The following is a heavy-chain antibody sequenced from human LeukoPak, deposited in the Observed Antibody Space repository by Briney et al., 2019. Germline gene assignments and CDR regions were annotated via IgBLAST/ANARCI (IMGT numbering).Heavy chain of an antibody. CDR2: IYPNSGDT. CDR1: EYTFSGSY. Sequence: ASVKVSCKASEYTFSGSYIHWVRQAPGQGLEWMGWIYPNSGDTRYAQKFQGRVTMTGDTSITTAYMELSRLTSDDTAVHYCAKEGGTSGSGRKYFDYWGPGTLVTVSS. D-gene: IGHD3-10*01. V-gene: IGHV1-2*02. CDR3: AKEGGTSGSGRKYFDY. J-gene: IGHJ4*02.